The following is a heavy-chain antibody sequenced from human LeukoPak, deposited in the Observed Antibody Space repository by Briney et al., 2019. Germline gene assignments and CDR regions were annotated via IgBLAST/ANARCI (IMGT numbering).Heavy chain of an antibody. D-gene: IGHD3-10*01. V-gene: IGHV1-3*01. Sequence: ASVKVSCKASGYTFTSYAMHWVRQAPGQRLEWMGWINAGNGNTKYSQKFQGRVTITRDTSASTAYMELSSLRSEDTAVYYCARGYYYGSGTNPSFDYWGQGTLVTVSS. CDR1: GYTFTSYA. J-gene: IGHJ4*02. CDR3: ARGYYYGSGTNPSFDY. CDR2: INAGNGNT.